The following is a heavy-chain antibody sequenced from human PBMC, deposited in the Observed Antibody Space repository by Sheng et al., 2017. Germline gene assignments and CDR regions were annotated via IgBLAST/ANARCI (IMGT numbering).Heavy chain of an antibody. J-gene: IGHJ3*02. CDR1: GGSISRSSYY. CDR2: IYYSGST. CDR3: AREDSSGSYDAFDI. Sequence: QLQLQESGPGLVKPSETLSLTCTVSGGSISRSSYYWGWIRQPPGKGLEWIGSIYYSGSTYYNPSLKSRVTISVDTSKNQFSLKLSSVTAADTAVYYCAREDSSGSYDAFDIWGQGTMVTVSS. V-gene: IGHV4-39*07. D-gene: IGHD3-22*01.